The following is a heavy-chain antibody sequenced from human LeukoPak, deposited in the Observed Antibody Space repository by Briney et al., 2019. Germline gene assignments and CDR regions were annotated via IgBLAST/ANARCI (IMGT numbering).Heavy chain of an antibody. CDR1: GYSFTSYW. J-gene: IGHJ6*02. D-gene: IGHD3-9*01. V-gene: IGHV5-51*01. CDR3: ARHGYYDIHGMDV. CDR2: IYPGDSDT. Sequence: GESLKISCKGFGYSFTSYWIGWVRQMPGKGLEWMGIIYPGDSDTRYSPSFQGQVTMSADKSISTAYLQWSSLKASDTAMYYCARHGYYDIHGMDVWGQGTTVTVSS.